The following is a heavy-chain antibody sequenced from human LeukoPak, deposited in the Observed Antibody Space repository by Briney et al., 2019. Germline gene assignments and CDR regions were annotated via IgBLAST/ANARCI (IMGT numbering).Heavy chain of an antibody. V-gene: IGHV3-23*01. CDR2: ISGSGGST. J-gene: IGHJ4*02. Sequence: GGSLRLXCAASGFTFSSYAMSWVRLAPGKGLEWVSAISGSGGSTYYADSVKGRFTISRDNSKNTLYLQMNSLRAEDTAVYYCAKDQTMIVAFDYWGQGTLVTVSS. CDR3: AKDQTMIVAFDY. D-gene: IGHD3-22*01. CDR1: GFTFSSYA.